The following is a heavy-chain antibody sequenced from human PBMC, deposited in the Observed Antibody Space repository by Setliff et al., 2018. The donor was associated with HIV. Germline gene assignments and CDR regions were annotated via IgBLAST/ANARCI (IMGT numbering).Heavy chain of an antibody. CDR2: IDPEDGET. D-gene: IGHD2-2*02. V-gene: IGHV1-69-2*01. CDR1: GYTFVDFY. J-gene: IGHJ6*03. Sequence: ASVKVSCKGSGYTFVDFYMHWVKEAPGRGLEWMGRIDPEDGETIYAENFQGRVTITADTSTDTVYMEVSSLISDDTAVYYCATDRGAIEDGRRFYYIDVWGKGTTVTVSS. CDR3: ATDRGAIEDGRRFYYIDV.